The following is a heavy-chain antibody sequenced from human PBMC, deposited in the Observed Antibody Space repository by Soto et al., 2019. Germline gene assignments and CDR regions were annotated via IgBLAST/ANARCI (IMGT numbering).Heavy chain of an antibody. CDR3: ARDVRDDYGDYKDAFDI. CDR1: GDSVSSNSAA. CDR2: TYYRSKWYN. V-gene: IGHV6-1*01. J-gene: IGHJ3*02. D-gene: IGHD4-17*01. Sequence: SQTLSLTCAISGDSVSSNSAAWNWIRQSPSRGLEWLGRTYYRSKWYNDYAVSVKSRITINPDTSKNQFSLQLNSVTPEDTAVYYCARDVRDDYGDYKDAFDIWGQGTVVTVSS.